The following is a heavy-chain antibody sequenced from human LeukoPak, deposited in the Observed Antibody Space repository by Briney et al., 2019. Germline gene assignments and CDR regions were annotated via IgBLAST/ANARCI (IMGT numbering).Heavy chain of an antibody. CDR1: GFTFSSYA. Sequence: PGGSLRLSCAASGFTFSSYAMHWVRQAPGKGLEWVAVISYDGSNKYYADSVQGRFTISRDNSKNTLYPQMNSLRADDTAVYYCATVHFGYFTFWGQGTLVPVSS. CDR3: ATVHFGYFTF. J-gene: IGHJ4*02. CDR2: ISYDGSNK. V-gene: IGHV3-30-3*01. D-gene: IGHD3-3*01.